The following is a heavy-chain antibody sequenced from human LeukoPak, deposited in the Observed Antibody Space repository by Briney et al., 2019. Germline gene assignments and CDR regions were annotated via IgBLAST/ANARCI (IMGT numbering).Heavy chain of an antibody. D-gene: IGHD6-19*01. CDR3: ARAGHSSGWYIGAGGLYAFDI. Sequence: PSETLSLTCTVSGGSISSYYWSWIRQPPGKGLEWIGYIYYSGSTNYNPSLKSRVTISVDTSKNQFSLKLSPVTAADTAVYYCARAGHSSGWYIGAGGLYAFDIWGQGTMVTVSS. CDR2: IYYSGST. J-gene: IGHJ3*02. V-gene: IGHV4-59*01. CDR1: GGSISSYY.